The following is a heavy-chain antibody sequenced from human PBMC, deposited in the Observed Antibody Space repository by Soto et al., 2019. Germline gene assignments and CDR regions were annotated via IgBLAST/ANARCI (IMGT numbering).Heavy chain of an antibody. CDR2: IYYSGST. D-gene: IGHD1-7*01. Sequence: SETLSLTCTVSGGSISSGGFYWSWIRQHPGKGLEWIGYIYYSGSTYYNPSLKSRVTISVDTSKNQFSLKLSSVTAADTAVYYCARGSSWNYIFDYWGQGTLVTVSS. V-gene: IGHV4-31*03. CDR1: GGSISSGGFY. J-gene: IGHJ4*02. CDR3: ARGSSWNYIFDY.